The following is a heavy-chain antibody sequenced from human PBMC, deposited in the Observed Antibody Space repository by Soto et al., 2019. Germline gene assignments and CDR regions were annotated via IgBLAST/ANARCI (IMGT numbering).Heavy chain of an antibody. CDR1: GYSFANYW. J-gene: IGHJ4*02. V-gene: IGHV5-51*01. CDR2: IYPGDSDS. Sequence: PGESLKISCKTSGYSFANYWIGWVRHVPGKGLEWMGIIYPGDSDSRYRPSSQGQVTVSADKSFSTAYLQRSSLKASDTAMYYVARSRITGTTWSFDLSGQGTLVTVST. CDR3: ARSRITGTTWSFDL. D-gene: IGHD1-20*01.